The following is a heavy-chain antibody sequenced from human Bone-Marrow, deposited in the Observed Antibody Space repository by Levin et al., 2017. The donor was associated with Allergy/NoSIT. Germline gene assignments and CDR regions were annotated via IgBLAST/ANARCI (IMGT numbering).Heavy chain of an antibody. CDR1: GDSLSSYY. Sequence: SETLSLTCTVSGDSLSSYYWSWIRQPPGKRLEWIAYISYSGSTNYNPSLKSRVNLSVDTSKNHFSLNLTSVTAADTAVYYCARSLRRENFDYWGQGILVTVSS. CDR2: ISYSGST. J-gene: IGHJ4*02. V-gene: IGHV4-59*01. D-gene: IGHD5-24*01. CDR3: ARSLRRENFDY.